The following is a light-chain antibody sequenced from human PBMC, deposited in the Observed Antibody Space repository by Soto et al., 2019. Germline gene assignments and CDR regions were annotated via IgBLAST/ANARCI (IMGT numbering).Light chain of an antibody. J-gene: IGKJ4*01. Sequence: DIQMTQSPSSVSASVGDRVTITCRASQGVSTWLAWYQQKPGKAPNLLIYTASSLQSGVPSRFSGSGSGTDFTLTINGLQPEDFATYYCQQLERYPSTFGGGTKVDIK. CDR1: QGVSTW. CDR3: QQLERYPST. V-gene: IGKV1-12*02. CDR2: TAS.